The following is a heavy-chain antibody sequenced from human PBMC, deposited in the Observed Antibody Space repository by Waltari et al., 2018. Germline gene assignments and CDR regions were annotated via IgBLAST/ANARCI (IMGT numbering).Heavy chain of an antibody. Sequence: QVQQQESGPGLVKPSGTLSLTCTVSGGSISSSSYYWGWIRQPPGKGLEWIGSIDYSGSTYYNPSLKSRVTISVDTSKNQFSLKLSSVTAADTAVYYCARQVWTAGYYFDYWGQGTLVTVSS. J-gene: IGHJ4*02. CDR1: GGSISSSSYY. CDR2: IDYSGST. D-gene: IGHD3-16*01. CDR3: ARQVWTAGYYFDY. V-gene: IGHV4-39*01.